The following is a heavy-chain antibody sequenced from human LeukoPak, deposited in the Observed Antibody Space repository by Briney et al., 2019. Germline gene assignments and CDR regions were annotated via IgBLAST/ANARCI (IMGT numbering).Heavy chain of an antibody. CDR1: GVSFSGYS. CDR3: ARVYVTGVRGSWFDP. J-gene: IGHJ5*02. Sequence: SETLSLTCAVFGVSFSGYSWTWIRQPPGKGLEWIGEITDTGSTNYNRSLTSRLTISLDTSQNQLSLTLRSVTAADTAVYYCARVYVTGVRGSWFDPWGQGTLVTVSS. V-gene: IGHV4-34*01. CDR2: ITDTGST. D-gene: IGHD3-10*01.